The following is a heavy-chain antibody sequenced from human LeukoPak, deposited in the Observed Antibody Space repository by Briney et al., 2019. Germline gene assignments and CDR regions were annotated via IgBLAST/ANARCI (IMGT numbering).Heavy chain of an antibody. CDR3: ARENTDYSYDLGAFDI. CDR1: GFTFSDYS. Sequence: GGSLRLSCAASGFTFSDYSMNWVRQAPGKGLEWVSYINSYRSTIYYADSVKGRFTISRDNAKNSLYLQMNSLRAEDTAVYYCARENTDYSYDLGAFDIWGQGTMVTVSS. J-gene: IGHJ3*02. D-gene: IGHD4-11*01. V-gene: IGHV3-48*04. CDR2: INSYRSTI.